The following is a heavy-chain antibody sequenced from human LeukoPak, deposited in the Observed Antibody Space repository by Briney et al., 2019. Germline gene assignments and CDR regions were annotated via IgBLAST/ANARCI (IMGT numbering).Heavy chain of an antibody. Sequence: SETLSLTCTVSGGSVSSYYWSWIRQPPVKGLEWIGYIYSSENTKYNSSLESRVTMSVDTSKNQFFLKLSSVTAADTAVYYCARFHSGPSGWYVLWYFDLWGRGTLVTVSS. CDR3: ARFHSGPSGWYVLWYFDL. CDR2: IYSSENT. D-gene: IGHD6-19*01. CDR1: GGSVSSYY. V-gene: IGHV4-4*09. J-gene: IGHJ2*01.